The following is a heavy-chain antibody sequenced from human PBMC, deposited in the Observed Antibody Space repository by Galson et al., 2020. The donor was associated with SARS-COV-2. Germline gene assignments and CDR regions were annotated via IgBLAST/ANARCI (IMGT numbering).Heavy chain of an antibody. D-gene: IGHD3-10*01. Sequence: GGSLRLSCAASGFTLSDHYMGWIRQAPRKGPEWISYINHGGATTFYADSVKGRFTISRDNAKNSLYLQMNILRADDTAVYYCARAKADAIGYYLGFDCWGQGTLVTVSS. CDR3: ARAKADAIGYYLGFDC. V-gene: IGHV3-11*01. CDR2: INHGGATT. J-gene: IGHJ4*02. CDR1: GFTLSDHY.